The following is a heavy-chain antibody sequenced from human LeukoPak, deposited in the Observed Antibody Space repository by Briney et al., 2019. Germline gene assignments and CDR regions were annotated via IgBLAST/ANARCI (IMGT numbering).Heavy chain of an antibody. J-gene: IGHJ4*02. V-gene: IGHV3-30*18. CDR2: ISFDGSNK. CDR1: GFTFSRYG. CDR3: AKGCYDSNGSFYYFDH. Sequence: GGSLRLSCAASGFTFSRYGMLWVRQAPGKGLEWVALISFDGSNKYYADSVKGRFTISRDNSKNTLYLQMNSLRADDSAVYYCAKGCYDSNGSFYYFDHWGQGTLVTVSS. D-gene: IGHD3-22*01.